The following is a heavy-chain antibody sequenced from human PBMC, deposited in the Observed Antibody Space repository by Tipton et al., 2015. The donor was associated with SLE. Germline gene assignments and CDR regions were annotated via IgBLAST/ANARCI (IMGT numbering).Heavy chain of an antibody. CDR1: GFKFDDHG. Sequence: SLRLSCAASGFKFDDHGMSWVRQVPGKGLEWVSGINWSNNSMSYADSVKGRFTISRDNAKNSLYLQMNSLRAEDTALYYCARDPYPYHSGTPLWGQGTLVTVST. CDR2: INWSNNSM. J-gene: IGHJ4*02. CDR3: ARDPYPYHSGTPL. D-gene: IGHD2-15*01. V-gene: IGHV3-20*04.